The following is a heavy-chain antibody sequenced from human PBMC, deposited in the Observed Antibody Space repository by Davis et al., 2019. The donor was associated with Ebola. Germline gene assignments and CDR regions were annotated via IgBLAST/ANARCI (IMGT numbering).Heavy chain of an antibody. D-gene: IGHD1-26*01. CDR2: VYNGKA. J-gene: IGHJ3*01. CDR1: GDSISRYY. Sequence: PSETLSLTCSVSGDSISRYYCSWIRQAPGKTLEWVGYVYNGKAIYNPSLKSRVTIFSDTSANSFSLRLTSVTAADAALYFCARDNDPYGGRYKYRPPNAFDLWGQGTKVAVSS. V-gene: IGHV4-59*12. CDR3: ARDNDPYGGRYKYRPPNAFDL.